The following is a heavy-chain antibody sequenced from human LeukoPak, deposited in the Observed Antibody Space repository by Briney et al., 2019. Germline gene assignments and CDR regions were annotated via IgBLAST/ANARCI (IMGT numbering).Heavy chain of an antibody. D-gene: IGHD1-26*01. CDR3: ARGGLLNWFDP. CDR1: GDSFSSVSYY. J-gene: IGHJ5*02. V-gene: IGHV4-61*02. Sequence: ASETLSLTCTVSGDSFSSVSYYWSWIRQPAGKGLEWIGRIYATGSTNYNPSLKSRVTISVDTSKNQFSLKLSSVTAADTAVYYCARGGLLNWFDPWGQGTLVTASS. CDR2: IYATGST.